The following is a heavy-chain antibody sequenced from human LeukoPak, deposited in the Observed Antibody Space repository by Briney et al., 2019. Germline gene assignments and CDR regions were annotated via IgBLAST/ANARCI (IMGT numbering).Heavy chain of an antibody. CDR3: AKDPHQRIAVARYFDY. Sequence: GRSLRLSCAASGFTFSSYGMHWVRQAPGKGLEWVAVIWYDGSNKNYADSVEGRFTISRDNSKNTLYLQMNSLRVEDTAVYYCAKDPHQRIAVARYFDYWGQGTLVTVSS. D-gene: IGHD6-19*01. V-gene: IGHV3-33*06. CDR2: IWYDGSNK. CDR1: GFTFSSYG. J-gene: IGHJ4*02.